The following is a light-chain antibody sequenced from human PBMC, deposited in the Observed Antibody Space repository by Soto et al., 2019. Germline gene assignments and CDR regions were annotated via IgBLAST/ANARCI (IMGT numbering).Light chain of an antibody. CDR2: EVS. J-gene: IGLJ2*01. CDR3: SSYTTSTSFIL. V-gene: IGLV2-14*01. Sequence: QSVLTQPASVSGSPGQSITISCTGTSSDVGGYNYVSWYQQHPGKAPKLMIYEVSSRPSGVSNRFSGSKSGNTASLTISGLQAEDEDYYYCSSYTTSTSFILFGGGTKLTVL. CDR1: SSDVGGYNY.